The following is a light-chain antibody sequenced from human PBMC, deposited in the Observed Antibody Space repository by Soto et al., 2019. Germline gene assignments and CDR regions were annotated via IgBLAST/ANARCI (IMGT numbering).Light chain of an antibody. CDR3: LQDYNYPWT. Sequence: AIQMTQSPSSLSASVGDRVTITCRASQGIRNDLGWFQQKPGKAPKLLIYAASSLQSGVPSRFSGSGSGTDFTLTISSLQPKDFATYYCLQDYNYPWTFGQGTKVEIK. CDR1: QGIRND. J-gene: IGKJ1*01. CDR2: AAS. V-gene: IGKV1-6*01.